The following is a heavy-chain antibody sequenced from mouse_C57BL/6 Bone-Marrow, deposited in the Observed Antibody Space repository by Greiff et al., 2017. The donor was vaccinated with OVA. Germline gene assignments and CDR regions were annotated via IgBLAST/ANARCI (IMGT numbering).Heavy chain of an antibody. V-gene: IGHV1-26*01. D-gene: IGHD4-1*01. J-gene: IGHJ2*01. CDR2: INPNNGGT. Sequence: VQLQQSGPELVKPGASVKISCKASGYTFTDYYMNWVKQSHGKSLEWIGDINPNNGGTSYNQKFKGKATLTVDKSSSTAYMELRSLTSEDSAVYYCARGRLGHYFDYGGQGTTLTVSS. CDR3: ARGRLGHYFDY. CDR1: GYTFTDYY.